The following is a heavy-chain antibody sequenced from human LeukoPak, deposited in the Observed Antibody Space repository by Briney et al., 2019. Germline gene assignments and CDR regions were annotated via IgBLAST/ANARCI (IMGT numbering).Heavy chain of an antibody. J-gene: IGHJ4*02. CDR3: AKQGLVPATAGD. D-gene: IGHD2-2*01. Sequence: PGGSLRLSCAASGFAFSSYAMHWVRQAPGKGLEWVAFIRYDGNNKYYADSVKGRFSISRDNSMNTLYLQMNSLRPEDTAVYYCAKQGLVPATAGDWGQGTLVTVSS. V-gene: IGHV3-30*02. CDR2: IRYDGNNK. CDR1: GFAFSSYA.